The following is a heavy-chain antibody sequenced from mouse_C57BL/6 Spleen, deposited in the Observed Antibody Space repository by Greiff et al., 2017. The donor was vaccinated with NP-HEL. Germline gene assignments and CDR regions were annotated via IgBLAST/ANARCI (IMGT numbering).Heavy chain of an antibody. CDR1: GYTFTSYW. CDR2: IDPSDSYT. CDR3: ARHDSNSYYAMDY. J-gene: IGHJ4*01. D-gene: IGHD2-5*01. V-gene: IGHV1-69*01. Sequence: VQLQQPGAELVMPGASVKLSCKASGYTFTSYWMHWVKQRPGQGLEWIGEIDPSDSYTNYNQKFKGKSTLTVDKSSSTAYMQLSSLTSEDSAVYYCARHDSNSYYAMDYWGQGTSVTVSS.